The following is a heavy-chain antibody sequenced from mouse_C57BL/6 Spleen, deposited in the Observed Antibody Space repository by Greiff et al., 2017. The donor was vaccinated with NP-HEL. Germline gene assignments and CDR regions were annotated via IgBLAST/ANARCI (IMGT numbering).Heavy chain of an antibody. CDR3: ARGEEWYFDY. CDR1: GYAFSSSW. Sequence: QVQLQQSGPELVKPGASVKISCKASGYAFSSSWMNWVKQRPGKGLEWIGRIYPGDGDTNYNGKFKGKATLTADKSSSTAYMQLSSLTSEDSAVYFCARGEEWYFDYWGQGTTLTVSS. V-gene: IGHV1-82*01. J-gene: IGHJ2*01. CDR2: IYPGDGDT.